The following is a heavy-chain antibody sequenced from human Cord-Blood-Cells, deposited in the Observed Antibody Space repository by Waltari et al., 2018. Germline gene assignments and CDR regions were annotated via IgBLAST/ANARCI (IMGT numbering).Heavy chain of an antibody. V-gene: IGHV1-69*01. CDR3: ARDPGNWGSGWYFDL. J-gene: IGHJ2*01. CDR2: ISPIFGTA. Sequence: QVQLVQSGAEVKKPGSSVKVSCKASGGTFSSYAISWVRQAPGQGLEWMGGISPIFGTANDAQKFQGRVTVTSDESMSTAYMELSSLRSEDTAVYYCARDPGNWGSGWYFDLWGRGTLVTVSS. CDR1: GGTFSSYA. D-gene: IGHD7-27*01.